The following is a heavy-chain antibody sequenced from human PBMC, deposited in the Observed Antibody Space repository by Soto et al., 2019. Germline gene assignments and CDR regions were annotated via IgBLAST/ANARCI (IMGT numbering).Heavy chain of an antibody. J-gene: IGHJ4*02. D-gene: IGHD6-13*01. CDR3: ARGQGAAAGHSNFDY. V-gene: IGHV4-59*12. Sequence: PSETLSLTCTVSSGSISTYYWSWIRQPPGKGLEWIGYIYYTGSTNYNPSLKTRFAISIDTSKNQFSLNLSSVTAADTAVYYCARGQGAAAGHSNFDYWGQGALVTVSS. CDR1: SGSISTYY. CDR2: IYYTGST.